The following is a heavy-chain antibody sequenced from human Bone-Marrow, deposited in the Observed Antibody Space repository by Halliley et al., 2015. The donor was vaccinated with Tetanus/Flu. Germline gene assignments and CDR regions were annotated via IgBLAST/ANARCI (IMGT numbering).Heavy chain of an antibody. V-gene: IGHV4-34*01. CDR1: GGSFSGYY. CDR3: ARGRARGVTFYFNLGTSGGWFDP. D-gene: IGHD3-16*01. J-gene: IGHJ5*02. CDR2: INHSGTT. Sequence: TLSLTCAVYGGSFSGYYRNWIRQPPGKGLEWIGEINHSGTTNSNPSLTSRVTISVDTSKNQVSLNLRSVTAADTAMYYCARGRARGVTFYFNLGTSGGWFDPWGQGTLVPVSS.